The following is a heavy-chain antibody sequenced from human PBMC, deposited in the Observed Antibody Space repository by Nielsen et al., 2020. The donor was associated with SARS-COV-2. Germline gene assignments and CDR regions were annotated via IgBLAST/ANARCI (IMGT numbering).Heavy chain of an antibody. J-gene: IGHJ4*02. CDR1: GGSFSGYY. CDR2: INHSGST. V-gene: IGHV4-34*01. Sequence: SETLSLTCAVYGGSFSGYYWSWIRQPPGKGLEWIGEINHSGSTNYNPSLKSRVTISVDTSKNQFSLKLSSVTAADTAVYYRARGIFPYPAYWGQGTLVTVSS. CDR3: ARGIFPYPAY.